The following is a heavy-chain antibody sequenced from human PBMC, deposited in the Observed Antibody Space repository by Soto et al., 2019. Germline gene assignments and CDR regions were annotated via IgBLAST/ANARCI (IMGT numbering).Heavy chain of an antibody. J-gene: IGHJ6*02. CDR1: GFTFSNAW. CDR2: IKSKTDGGTT. V-gene: IGHV3-15*07. Sequence: PGGSLRLSYAASGFTFSNAWMNWVRQAPGKGLEWVGRIKSKTDGGTTDYAAPVKGRFTISRDDSKNTLYLQMNSLKTEDTAVYYCTTLSITIFGVVLMDVWGQGTTVTVSS. D-gene: IGHD3-3*01. CDR3: TTLSITIFGVVLMDV.